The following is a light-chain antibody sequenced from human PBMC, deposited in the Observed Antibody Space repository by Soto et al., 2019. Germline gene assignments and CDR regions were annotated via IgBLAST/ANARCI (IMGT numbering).Light chain of an antibody. V-gene: IGLV2-8*01. Sequence: QSVLTQPPSASGSPGQSVTISCTGTSSDVGGYNYVSWYQQHPGKAPKLLSYEVTKRPSGVPDRFSGSKSGNTASLTVSGLQADDEAEYYCCSNAGSHYYVFGTGTKLTVL. J-gene: IGLJ1*01. CDR3: CSNAGSHYYV. CDR1: SSDVGGYNY. CDR2: EVT.